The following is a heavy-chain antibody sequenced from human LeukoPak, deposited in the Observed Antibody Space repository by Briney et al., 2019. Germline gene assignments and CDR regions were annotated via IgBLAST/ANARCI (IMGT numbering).Heavy chain of an antibody. V-gene: IGHV4-59*01. CDR2: IYYSGST. CDR1: GGSISSYY. CDR3: ARERELYGHLRAFDI. Sequence: SETLSLTCTVSGGSISSYYWSWIRQPPGKGLEWIGYIYYSGSTNYNPSLKSRVTISVDTSKNQFSLKLSSVTAADTAVYYCARERELYGHLRAFDIWGQGTMVTVSS. J-gene: IGHJ3*02. D-gene: IGHD1-7*01.